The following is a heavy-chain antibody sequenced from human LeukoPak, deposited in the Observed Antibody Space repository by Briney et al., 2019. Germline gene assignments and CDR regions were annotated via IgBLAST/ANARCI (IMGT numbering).Heavy chain of an antibody. CDR2: ISNTGGNT. Sequence: GGSLRLSCTASGFTFSNYAMNWVRQAPGKGLEWVSAISNTGGNTYYADSVKGRFTISRDNSKNTVHLQMNSLRAEDTAVYYCAKEKTTVITPGIDYWGQGTLVTVSS. CDR3: AKEKTTVITPGIDY. V-gene: IGHV3-23*01. D-gene: IGHD4-23*01. CDR1: GFTFSNYA. J-gene: IGHJ4*02.